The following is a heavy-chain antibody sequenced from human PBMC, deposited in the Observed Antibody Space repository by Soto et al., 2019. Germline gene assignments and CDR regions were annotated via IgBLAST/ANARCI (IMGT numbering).Heavy chain of an antibody. D-gene: IGHD3-3*01. Sequence: ASVKVSCKASGGSFGNSAINWVRQTPGQGLEWLGGFIPVYRTLNYAQKFQGRVTITADESTGTAYMTLSSLASNDAAVYYCATGVIWIGYFTVDSWGQGTRVTVSS. V-gene: IGHV1-69*13. J-gene: IGHJ4*02. CDR1: GGSFGNSA. CDR2: FIPVYRTL. CDR3: ATGVIWIGYFTVDS.